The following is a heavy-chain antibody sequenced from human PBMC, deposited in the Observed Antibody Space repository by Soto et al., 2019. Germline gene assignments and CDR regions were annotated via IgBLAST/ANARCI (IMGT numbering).Heavy chain of an antibody. CDR2: IYYSGST. CDR3: ARALTYSNYVFDY. Sequence: KPSETLSLTCTVSGGSISSYYWSWIRQPPGKGLEWIGYIYYSGSTNYNPSLKSRVTISVDTSKNQFSLKLSSVTAADTAVYYCARALTYSNYVFDYWGQGTLVTVSS. CDR1: GGSISSYY. D-gene: IGHD4-4*01. J-gene: IGHJ4*02. V-gene: IGHV4-59*01.